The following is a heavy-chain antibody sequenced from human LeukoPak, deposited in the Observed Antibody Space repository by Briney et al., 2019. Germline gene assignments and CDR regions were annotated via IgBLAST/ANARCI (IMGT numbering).Heavy chain of an antibody. CDR2: IYHNGRT. J-gene: IGHJ4*02. D-gene: IGHD4-17*01. V-gene: IGHV4-4*02. CDR3: ARSLSQVRSTGFDY. Sequence: GSLRLSCAASGFTFSSYWMSWVRQPPGKGLEWIGEIYHNGRTNYNPSLKSRVTISVDNPKNQFSLKVNSVTAADTAVYYCARSLSQVRSTGFDYWGQGTLVTVSS. CDR1: GFTFSSYW.